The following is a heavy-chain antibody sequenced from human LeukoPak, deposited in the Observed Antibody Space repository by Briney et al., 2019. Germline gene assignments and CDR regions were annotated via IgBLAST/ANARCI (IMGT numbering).Heavy chain of an antibody. CDR1: GGSISGYF. CDR2: IHYTGSI. D-gene: IGHD3-22*01. V-gene: IGHV4-59*12. J-gene: IGHJ5*02. CDR3: APPPYYYETNGYSVA. Sequence: PSETLSLTCSVSGGSISGYFWTWIRQSPGKGLEWIGFIHYTGSINYNPSLKSRVTMSVDTSKNHFSLNLTSVTAADTAVYYCAPPPYYYETNGYSVAWGQGTLVTVSS.